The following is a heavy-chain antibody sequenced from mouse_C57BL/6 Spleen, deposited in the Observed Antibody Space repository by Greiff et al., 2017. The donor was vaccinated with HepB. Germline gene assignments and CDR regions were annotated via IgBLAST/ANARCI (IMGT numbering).Heavy chain of an antibody. D-gene: IGHD1-1*01. CDR2: IRSKSNNYAT. CDR1: GFSFNTYA. J-gene: IGHJ1*03. V-gene: IGHV10-1*01. CDR3: VRQGYGSSYVYFDV. Sequence: EVQLVESGGGLVQPKGSLKLSCAASGFSFNTYAMNWVRQAPGKGLEWVARIRSKSNNYATYYADSVKDRFTISRDDSESMLYLQMNNLKTEDTAMYYCVRQGYGSSYVYFDVWGTGTTVTVSS.